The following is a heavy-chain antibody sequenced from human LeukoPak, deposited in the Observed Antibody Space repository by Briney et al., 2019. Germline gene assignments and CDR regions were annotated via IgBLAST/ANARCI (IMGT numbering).Heavy chain of an antibody. J-gene: IGHJ6*03. CDR2: IIPILGIA. Sequence: ASVKVSCKASGGTFSSYAISWVRQAPGQGLEWMGRIIPILGIANYAQKFQGRVTITADKSTSTAYMELRSLRSDDTAVYYCARQYTSDYYYYYMDVWGKGTTVTVSS. CDR3: ARQYTSDYYYYYMDV. D-gene: IGHD6-6*01. CDR1: GGTFSSYA. V-gene: IGHV1-69*04.